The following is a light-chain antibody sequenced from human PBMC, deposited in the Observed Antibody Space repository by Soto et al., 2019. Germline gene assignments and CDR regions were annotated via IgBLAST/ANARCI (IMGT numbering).Light chain of an antibody. V-gene: IGLV4-60*02. CDR3: ETWDSNTHTV. CDR1: SGHSSYI. Sequence: QSVLTQSSSASASLGSSVKLTCTLSSGHSSYIIAWHQQQPGKAPRYLMKLEGSGSYNKGSGVPDRFSGSSSGADRYLTISGLQFEDEADYYCETWDSNTHTVFGGGTKLTVL. CDR2: LEGSGSY. J-gene: IGLJ3*02.